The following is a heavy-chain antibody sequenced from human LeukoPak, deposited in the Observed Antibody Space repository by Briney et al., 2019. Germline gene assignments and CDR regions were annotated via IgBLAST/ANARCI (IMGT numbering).Heavy chain of an antibody. D-gene: IGHD6-13*01. J-gene: IGHJ4*02. V-gene: IGHV3-30-3*01. CDR3: AKGVAAAVYYFDY. CDR2: ISYDGSNK. Sequence: GGSLRLSCAASGFTLSSYAMSWVRQAPGKGLEWVAVISYDGSNKYYADSVKGRFTISRDNSKNTLYLQMNSLRAEDTAVYYCAKGVAAAVYYFDYWGQGTLVTVSS. CDR1: GFTLSSYA.